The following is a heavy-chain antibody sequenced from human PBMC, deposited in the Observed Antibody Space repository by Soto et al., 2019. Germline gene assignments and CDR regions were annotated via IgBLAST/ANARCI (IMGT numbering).Heavy chain of an antibody. V-gene: IGHV4-39*01. CDR2: IYYSGST. J-gene: IGHJ5*02. CDR1: GGSISSSSYY. CDR3: ARHRAPAAAGTRWFDP. D-gene: IGHD6-13*01. Sequence: QLQLQESGPGLVKPSETLSLTCTVSGGSISSSSYYWGWIRQPPGKGLEWIGSIYYSGSTYYNPSLKSRVTISVDTSKNQFSLKLSSVTAADTAVYYCARHRAPAAAGTRWFDPWGQGTLVTVSS.